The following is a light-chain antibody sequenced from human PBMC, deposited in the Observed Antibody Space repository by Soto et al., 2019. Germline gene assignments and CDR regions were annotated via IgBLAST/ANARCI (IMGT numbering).Light chain of an antibody. CDR1: QSISSW. J-gene: IGKJ1*01. CDR3: QQYNSYWT. Sequence: DIQMTQSPSTLSASVGDRVTITCRASQSISSWLAWYQQKPGKAPKLLIYQASSLESGVPSRFSGSGYGTEFTLTISSLQPDDFATYYCQQYNSYWTFGQGTKVELK. V-gene: IGKV1-5*03. CDR2: QAS.